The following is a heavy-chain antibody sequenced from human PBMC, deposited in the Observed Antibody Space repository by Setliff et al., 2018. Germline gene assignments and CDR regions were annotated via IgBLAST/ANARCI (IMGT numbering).Heavy chain of an antibody. V-gene: IGHV3-48*01. CDR1: GFTFSIYS. CDR2: ISSGSTSTT. CDR3: ARRGTTAFDF. J-gene: IGHJ4*02. D-gene: IGHD4-4*01. Sequence: PGGSLRLSCAASGFTFSIYSMNWLRQAPGKGLEWVSYISSGSTSTTHYADSVRGRFTVSRDNAKNTLYLEMNNLRAEDSAVYYCARRGTTAFDFWGLGTLVTVSS.